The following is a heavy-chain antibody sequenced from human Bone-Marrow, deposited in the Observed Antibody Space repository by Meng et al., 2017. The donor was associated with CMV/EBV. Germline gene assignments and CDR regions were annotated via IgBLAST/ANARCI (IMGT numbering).Heavy chain of an antibody. V-gene: IGHV1-18*01. Sequence: ASVKVSCKASGYTFTSYDIIWVRQAPGQGLEWMGWISAYNGNTNYAQKLQGRVTMTTDTSTSTAYMELRSLRSDDTAGYYCARDPSPGNYNCGMDFWGQGTMVTVSS. CDR2: ISAYNGNT. J-gene: IGHJ6*02. CDR3: ARDPSPGNYNCGMDF. CDR1: GYTFTSYD.